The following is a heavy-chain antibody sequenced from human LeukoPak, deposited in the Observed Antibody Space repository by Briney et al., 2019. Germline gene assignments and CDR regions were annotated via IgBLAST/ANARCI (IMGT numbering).Heavy chain of an antibody. D-gene: IGHD3-16*01. J-gene: IGHJ4*02. CDR3: AKVPTRTKLGYFDY. V-gene: IGHV3-30*04. CDR2: ISYDGSNK. CDR1: GFTFSSYA. Sequence: GGSLRLSCAASGFTFSSYAMHWVRQAPGKGLEWVAVISYDGSNKYYADSVKGRFTISRDNSKNTLYLQMNSLRAEDTAVYYCAKVPTRTKLGYFDYWGQGTLVTVSS.